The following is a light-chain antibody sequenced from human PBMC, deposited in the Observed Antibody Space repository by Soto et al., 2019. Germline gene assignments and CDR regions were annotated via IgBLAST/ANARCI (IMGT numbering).Light chain of an antibody. CDR2: AAS. CDR1: QDISNY. V-gene: IGKV1-27*01. J-gene: IGKJ2*01. Sequence: DIQMTQSPSSLSASVGDRVTITCRASQDISNYLAWYQQKPGKVPKLLIYAASTLQTGVQSRFSGRGSGTVFTLTINSLQPEDVATYYCQNYKSAPNTFGRGTRLEIK. CDR3: QNYKSAPNT.